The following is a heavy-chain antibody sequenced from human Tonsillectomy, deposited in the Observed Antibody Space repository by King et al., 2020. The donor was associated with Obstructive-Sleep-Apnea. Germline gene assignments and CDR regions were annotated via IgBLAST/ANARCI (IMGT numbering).Heavy chain of an antibody. Sequence: VQLVESGGGVVQPGGSLRLSCAASGFTFSTYGLHWVRQAPGKGLEWVAFIWSDGSNTHYADSVKGRFTISRDTSKKTLYLRISSLRAEDTALYYCARDGISGIDYWGQGVLVTVSS. CDR2: IWSDGSNT. CDR1: GFTFSTYG. J-gene: IGHJ4*02. V-gene: IGHV3-33*01. D-gene: IGHD1-14*01. CDR3: ARDGISGIDY.